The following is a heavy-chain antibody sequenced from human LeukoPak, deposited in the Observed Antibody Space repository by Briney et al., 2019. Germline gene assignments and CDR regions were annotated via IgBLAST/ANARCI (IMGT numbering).Heavy chain of an antibody. CDR3: ARDSNWNNGGFDY. CDR2: SSGNGGST. V-gene: IGHV3-23*01. J-gene: IGHJ4*02. Sequence: PGGSLRLSCAASGFTFSDYYMSWIRQAPGKGLEWVSTSSGNGGSTYYGDSVKGRFTISRDNVKNTLHLQMSSLRAEDTAVYYCARDSNWNNGGFDYWGQGTLVTVSA. D-gene: IGHD1/OR15-1a*01. CDR1: GFTFSDYY.